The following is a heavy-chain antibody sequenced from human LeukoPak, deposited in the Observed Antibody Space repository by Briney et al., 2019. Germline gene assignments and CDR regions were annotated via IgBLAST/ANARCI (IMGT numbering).Heavy chain of an antibody. CDR2: ISAFNGNT. D-gene: IGHD3-10*01. Sequence: ASVKVSCKASGYTFTSYGISWVRQAPGQGLEWMGWISAFNGNTNYAQKLQGRVTMTTDTSTSTAYMELRSLRSDDTAVYYCARSPYGSGSYYIGSPNYYYYMDVWGKGTTVTVSS. CDR3: ARSPYGSGSYYIGSPNYYYYMDV. CDR1: GYTFTSYG. V-gene: IGHV1-18*01. J-gene: IGHJ6*03.